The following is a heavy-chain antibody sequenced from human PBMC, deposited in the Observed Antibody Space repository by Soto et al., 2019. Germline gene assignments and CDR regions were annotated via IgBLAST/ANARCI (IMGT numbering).Heavy chain of an antibody. D-gene: IGHD2-2*01. Sequence: ASVKVSCKASGYTFTSYAMHWVRQAPGQRLEWMGWINAGNGNTKYSQKFQGRVTITRDTSASTAYMELSSLRSEDTAVYYCARGQYVVVPAAIDPYYYYYSMDVWGQGTTVTVSS. CDR1: GYTFTSYA. CDR2: INAGNGNT. V-gene: IGHV1-3*01. CDR3: ARGQYVVVPAAIDPYYYYYSMDV. J-gene: IGHJ6*02.